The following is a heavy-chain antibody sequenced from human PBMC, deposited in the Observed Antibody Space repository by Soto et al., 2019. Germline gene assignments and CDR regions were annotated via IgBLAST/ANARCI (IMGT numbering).Heavy chain of an antibody. CDR1: GGSVSSGSYY. J-gene: IGHJ6*02. D-gene: IGHD3-16*01. CDR2: IYYSGST. CDR3: ARDPGPPIKFGNYYYGMDV. Sequence: SETLSLTCTVSGGSVSSGSYYWSWIRQPPGKGLEWIGYIYYSGSTNYNPSLKSRVTISVDTSKNQFSLKLSSVTAADTAVYYCARDPGPPIKFGNYYYGMDVWGQGTTVTVSS. V-gene: IGHV4-61*01.